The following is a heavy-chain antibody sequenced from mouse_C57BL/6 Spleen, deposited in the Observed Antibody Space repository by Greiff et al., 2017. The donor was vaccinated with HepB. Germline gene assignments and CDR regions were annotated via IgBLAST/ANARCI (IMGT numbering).Heavy chain of an antibody. J-gene: IGHJ4*01. CDR1: GYTFTSYW. CDR3: ALIYYDYDDAMDY. CDR2: IYPSDSET. D-gene: IGHD2-4*01. Sequence: VQLQQPGAELVRPGSSVKLSCKASGYTFTSYWMDWVKQRPGQGLEWIGNIYPSDSETHYNQKFKDKATLTVDKSSSTAYMQLSSLTSEDSAVYYCALIYYDYDDAMDYWGQGTSVTVSS. V-gene: IGHV1-61*01.